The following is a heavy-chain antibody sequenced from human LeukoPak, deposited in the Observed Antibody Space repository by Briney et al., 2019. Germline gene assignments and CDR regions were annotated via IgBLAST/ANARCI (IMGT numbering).Heavy chain of an antibody. CDR2: IYYSGST. CDR3: ARHLPTKVYYYYYMDV. CDR1: GGSISSGGYY. Sequence: SQTLSLTCTVSGGSISSGGYYWSWIRQHPGKGLEWIGYIYYSGSTYYNPSLKSRVTISVDTSKNQFSLKLSSVTAADTAVYYCARHLPTKVYYYYYMDVWGKGTTVTVSS. J-gene: IGHJ6*03. V-gene: IGHV4-31*03. D-gene: IGHD2-8*01.